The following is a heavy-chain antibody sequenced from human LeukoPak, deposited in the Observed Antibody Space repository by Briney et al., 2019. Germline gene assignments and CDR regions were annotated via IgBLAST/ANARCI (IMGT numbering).Heavy chain of an antibody. D-gene: IGHD3-9*01. J-gene: IGHJ6*03. V-gene: IGHV4-39*07. Sequence: PSETLSLTCTVSGGSISSSSYYWGWIRQPPGKGLEWIGSIYYSGSTYYNPSLKSRVTISVDTSKNQFSLKLSSVTAADMAVYYCARVEALRYFDWLSSYYYYYYMDVWGKGATVTVSS. CDR2: IYYSGST. CDR3: ARVEALRYFDWLSSYYYYYYMDV. CDR1: GGSISSSSYY.